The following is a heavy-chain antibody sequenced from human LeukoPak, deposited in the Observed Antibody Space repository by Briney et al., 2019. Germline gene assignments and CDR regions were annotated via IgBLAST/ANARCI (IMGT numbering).Heavy chain of an antibody. D-gene: IGHD6-6*01. CDR1: GFTFSSYA. CDR3: ARENQYSSSPPDY. CDR2: ISYDGSNK. J-gene: IGHJ4*02. Sequence: GGSLRLSCAASGFTFSSYAMHWVRQAPGKGLEWVAVISYDGSNKYYADSVKGRFTISRDNSKNTLYLQMNSLRAEDTAVYYCARENQYSSSPPDYWGQGTLVTVSS. V-gene: IGHV3-30-3*01.